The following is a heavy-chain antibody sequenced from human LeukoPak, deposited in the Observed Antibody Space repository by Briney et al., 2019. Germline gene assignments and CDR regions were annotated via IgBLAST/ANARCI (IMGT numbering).Heavy chain of an antibody. J-gene: IGHJ3*02. CDR3: ARDRREMATTDAFDI. D-gene: IGHD5-24*01. Sequence: ASVKVSCKASGYTFTSYSMHWVRQAPGQGLEWMGIINPSGGSTSYAQKFQGRVTMTRDTSTSTVYMELSSLRSEDTAVYYCARDRREMATTDAFDIWGQGTMVTVSS. V-gene: IGHV1-46*01. CDR1: GYTFTSYS. CDR2: INPSGGST.